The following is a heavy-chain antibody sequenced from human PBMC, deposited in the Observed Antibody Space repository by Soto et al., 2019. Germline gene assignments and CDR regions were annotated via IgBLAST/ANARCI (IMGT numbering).Heavy chain of an antibody. J-gene: IGHJ2*01. CDR3: ARVEGAWRYFDL. CDR1: GYTFTSYA. CDR2: INAGNGNT. V-gene: IGHV1-3*01. Sequence: GASVKVSCKASGYTFTSYAMHWVRQAPGQRLEWMGWINAGNGNTKYSQKFQGRVTITRDTSASTAYMELSSLRSEDTAVYYCARVEGAWRYFDLWGRGTLVTVSP. D-gene: IGHD1-26*01.